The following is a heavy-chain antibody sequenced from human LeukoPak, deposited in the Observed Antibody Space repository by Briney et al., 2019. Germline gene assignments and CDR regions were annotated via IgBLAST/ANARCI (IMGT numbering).Heavy chain of an antibody. V-gene: IGHV1-46*01. CDR3: ARVGGTLRYLDF. J-gene: IGHJ4*02. CDR2: INPSGGDT. CDR1: GFTLTSYY. D-gene: IGHD3-16*01. Sequence: ASVKVSCKASGFTLTSYYIHWVRLAPGQRLEWMGIINPSGGDTRFAQRFQGRVTMTRDTSTSTVYMELSSLRSEDTAVYYCARVGGTLRYLDFWGQGTLVTVSS.